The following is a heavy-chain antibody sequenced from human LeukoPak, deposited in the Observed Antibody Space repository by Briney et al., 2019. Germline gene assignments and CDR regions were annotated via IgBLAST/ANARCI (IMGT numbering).Heavy chain of an antibody. CDR1: GYPFTGYY. CDR2: INSNNGDT. CDR3: ARDLLTSYGDYEIMIERIGLDV. Sequence: ASVKVSCKASGYPFTGYYIHWVRQAPGQGLEWMGWINSNNGDTDYAQKFQGRVTMTRDTSITTVYMELSRVTSDDTAVYYCARDLLTSYGDYEIMIERIGLDVWGQGTSVIVSS. D-gene: IGHD3-22*01. J-gene: IGHJ6*02. V-gene: IGHV1-2*02.